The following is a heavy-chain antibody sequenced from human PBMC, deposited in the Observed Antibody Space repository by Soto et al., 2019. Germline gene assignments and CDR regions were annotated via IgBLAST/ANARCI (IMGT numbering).Heavy chain of an antibody. V-gene: IGHV4-39*01. J-gene: IGHJ4*02. D-gene: IGHD1-26*01. CDR2: IYYSGST. CDR3: AGHSNRSYGLYCFDY. Sequence: SETLSLTCTVSGGSISSSSYYWGWIRQPPGKGLEWIGSIYYSGSTKYNPSLKSRVTMSVDTSNNQFSLKMSSVTAADTAVYYCAGHSNRSYGLYCFDYWGLGALVTVSS. CDR1: GGSISSSSYY.